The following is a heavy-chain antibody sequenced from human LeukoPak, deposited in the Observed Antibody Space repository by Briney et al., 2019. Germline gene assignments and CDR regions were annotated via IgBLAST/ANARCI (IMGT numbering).Heavy chain of an antibody. Sequence: PGGSLRLSCAASGFSFSTQRMHWVRQAPGKGLVWVSRINSDGSSTSYADSVKGRFTISRDNAKNTLYLQMNSLRAEDTAVYYCARDTDTVTTILDYWGQGTLVTVSS. CDR3: ARDTDTVTTILDY. J-gene: IGHJ4*02. D-gene: IGHD4-17*01. CDR2: INSDGSST. CDR1: GFSFSTQR. V-gene: IGHV3-74*01.